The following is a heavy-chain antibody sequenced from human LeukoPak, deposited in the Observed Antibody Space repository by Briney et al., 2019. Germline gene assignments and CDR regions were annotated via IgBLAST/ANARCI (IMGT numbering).Heavy chain of an antibody. CDR3: AKEADIVSFDL. J-gene: IGHJ2*01. CDR2: IDPNSGGT. Sequence: GASVKVSCKASGYTFTGNHVHWVRQAPGQELEWMGWIDPNSGGTKYAQKFQDRVTMTSDTSISTAYMELSGLRSDDTAVYFCAKEADIVSFDLWGRGTLVTVSS. V-gene: IGHV1-2*02. CDR1: GYTFTGNH. D-gene: IGHD2-15*01.